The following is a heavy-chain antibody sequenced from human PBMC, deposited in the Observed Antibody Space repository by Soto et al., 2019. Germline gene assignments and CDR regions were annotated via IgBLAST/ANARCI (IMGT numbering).Heavy chain of an antibody. J-gene: IGHJ5*02. CDR1: GFTFRSYA. CDR3: AKDRGSVTIFGVVIFDP. Sequence: GGSLRLSCAASGFTFRSYAMSWVRQAPGKGLEWVSAISGSGGSTYYADSVKGRFTISRDNSKNTLYLQMNSLRAEDTAVYYCAKDRGSVTIFGVVIFDPWGQGTLVTVSS. CDR2: ISGSGGST. D-gene: IGHD3-3*01. V-gene: IGHV3-23*01.